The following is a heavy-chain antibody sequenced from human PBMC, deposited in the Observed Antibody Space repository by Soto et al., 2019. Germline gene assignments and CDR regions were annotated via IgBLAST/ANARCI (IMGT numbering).Heavy chain of an antibody. CDR2: INPSGGST. J-gene: IGHJ5*02. V-gene: IGHV1-46*01. CDR1: VYTFTSYY. CDR3: ARVRRSSGYYYGS. D-gene: IGHD3-22*01. Sequence: XSGKVSCKASVYTFTSYYMHWVRQAPGQGLEWMGIINPSGGSTSYAQKFQGRVTMTRDTSTSTVYMELSSLRSEDTAVYYCARVRRSSGYYYGSWGQGHPVTVSS.